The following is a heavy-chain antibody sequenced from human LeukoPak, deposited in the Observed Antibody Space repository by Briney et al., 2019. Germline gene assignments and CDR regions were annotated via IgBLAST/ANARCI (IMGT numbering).Heavy chain of an antibody. CDR3: ARRGIDSSGFRDY. CDR2: INHSGST. D-gene: IGHD3-22*01. Sequence: SETLSLTCAVYGGSFSGYYWSWIRQPPGKGLEWIGEINHSGSTNYNPSLKSRVTISVDTSKNQLSLKLSSVTAADTAVYYCARRGIDSSGFRDYWGQGTLVTVSS. CDR1: GGSFSGYY. V-gene: IGHV4-34*01. J-gene: IGHJ4*02.